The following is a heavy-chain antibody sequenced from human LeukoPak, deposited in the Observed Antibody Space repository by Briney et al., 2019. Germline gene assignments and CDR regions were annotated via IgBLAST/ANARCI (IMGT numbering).Heavy chain of an antibody. CDR3: ARDYYYRSGSSPLSF. J-gene: IGHJ4*02. CDR2: IWYDGSNK. D-gene: IGHD3-10*01. CDR1: GFTFSSYG. V-gene: IGHV3-33*01. Sequence: PGGSLRLSCAASGFTFSSYGMHWVRQAPGKGLEWVAVIWYDGSNKYYADSVKGRFTISRDNSKNTLYLQMNSLRAEDTAVYYCARDYYYRSGSSPLSFWGQGTLVTVSS.